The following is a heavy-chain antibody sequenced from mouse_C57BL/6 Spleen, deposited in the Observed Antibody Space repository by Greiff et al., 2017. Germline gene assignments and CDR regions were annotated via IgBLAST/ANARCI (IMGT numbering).Heavy chain of an antibody. J-gene: IGHJ3*01. CDR3: ARAYDYEAWFAY. CDR2: ISDGGSYT. D-gene: IGHD2-4*01. Sequence: EVQQVESGGGLVKPGGSLKLSCAASGFTFSSYAMSWVRQTPEKRLEWVATISDGGSYTYYPDNVKGRFTISRDNAKNNLYLQMSHLKSEDTAMYYCARAYDYEAWFAYWGQGTLVTVSA. V-gene: IGHV5-4*01. CDR1: GFTFSSYA.